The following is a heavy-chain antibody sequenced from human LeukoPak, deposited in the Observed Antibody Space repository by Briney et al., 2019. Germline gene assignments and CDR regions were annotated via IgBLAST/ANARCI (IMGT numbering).Heavy chain of an antibody. CDR1: GFTFDDYA. V-gene: IGHV3-9*01. CDR3: ARTLRGGSYFIG. J-gene: IGHJ4*02. D-gene: IGHD1-26*01. Sequence: PGGSLRLSCAASGFTFDDYAMHWVRQAPGKGLEWVSGISWNSGSIGYADSVKGRFTISRDNSKNTLYLQMNSLRAEDTAVYYCARTLRGGSYFIGWGQGTLVTVSS. CDR2: ISWNSGSI.